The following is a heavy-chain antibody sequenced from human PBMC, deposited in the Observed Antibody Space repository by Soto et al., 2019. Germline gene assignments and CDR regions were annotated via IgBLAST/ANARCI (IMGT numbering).Heavy chain of an antibody. CDR3: ARDRSLWFGSNWFDP. Sequence: ASVKVSCKASGYSFTSYGISWLLQAPGQGLEWMGWISAYNGNTNYAQKLQGRVTMTTDTSTSTAYMELRSLRSDDTAVYYCARDRSLWFGSNWFDPWGQGTLVTVSS. D-gene: IGHD3-10*01. CDR2: ISAYNGNT. CDR1: GYSFTSYG. J-gene: IGHJ5*02. V-gene: IGHV1-18*01.